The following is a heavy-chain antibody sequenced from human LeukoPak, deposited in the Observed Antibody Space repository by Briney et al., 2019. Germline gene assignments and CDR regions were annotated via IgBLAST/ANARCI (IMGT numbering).Heavy chain of an antibody. J-gene: IGHJ6*03. CDR1: GFTFSSYW. CDR2: INSEGSST. Sequence: GGSLRLSCAASGFTFSSYWMHWVRQAPGKGLVWVSRINSEGSSTSYADAVKGRFTSARHNAKNTLYLQMTSLRAEDTAVYYCARGGRFLEWLLYPHYYYMDVWGKGTTVTVSS. V-gene: IGHV3-74*01. D-gene: IGHD3-3*01. CDR3: ARGGRFLEWLLYPHYYYMDV.